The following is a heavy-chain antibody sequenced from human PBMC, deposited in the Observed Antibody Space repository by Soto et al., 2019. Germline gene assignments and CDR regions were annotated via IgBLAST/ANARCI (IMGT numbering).Heavy chain of an antibody. J-gene: IGHJ6*02. V-gene: IGHV3-9*01. Sequence: PGGSLRLSCAASGFTFDGYAMHWVRQAPGKGLEWVSGISWNSGSIGYADSVKGRFTISRDNAKNSLYLQMNSLRAEDTALYYCARDMTSYGMDVWGQGTTVTVSS. D-gene: IGHD2-2*01. CDR3: ARDMTSYGMDV. CDR2: ISWNSGSI. CDR1: GFTFDGYA.